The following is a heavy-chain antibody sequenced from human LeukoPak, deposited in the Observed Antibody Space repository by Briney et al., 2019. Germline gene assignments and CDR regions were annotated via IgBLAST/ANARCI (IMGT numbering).Heavy chain of an antibody. Sequence: GRSLRLSCAASGFTFDDYAMHWVRQAPGEGLEWVSGISWNSGSIGYADSVKGRFTISRDNAKNSLYLQMNSLRAEDMALYYCAKDKAYSSSCIDYWGQGTLVTVSS. CDR3: AKDKAYSSSCIDY. CDR1: GFTFDDYA. J-gene: IGHJ4*02. CDR2: ISWNSGSI. V-gene: IGHV3-9*03. D-gene: IGHD6-13*01.